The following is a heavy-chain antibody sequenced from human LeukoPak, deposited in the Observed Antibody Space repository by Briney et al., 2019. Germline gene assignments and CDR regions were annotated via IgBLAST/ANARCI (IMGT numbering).Heavy chain of an antibody. D-gene: IGHD4-17*01. CDR3: ARVSYGDYSDAFDI. V-gene: IGHV4-61*05. CDR2: IYYSGST. CDR1: GGSISSSSYY. J-gene: IGHJ3*02. Sequence: SETLSLTCTVSGGSISSSSYYWGWIRQPPGKGLEWIGYIYYSGSTNYNPSLKSRVTISVDTSENQFSLKLSSVTAADTAVYYCARVSYGDYSDAFDIWGQGTMVTVSS.